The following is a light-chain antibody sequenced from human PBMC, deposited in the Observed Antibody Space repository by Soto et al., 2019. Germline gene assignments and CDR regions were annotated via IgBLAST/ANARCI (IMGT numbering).Light chain of an antibody. CDR1: QSVSSSY. V-gene: IGKV3-20*01. CDR2: GAS. J-gene: IGKJ5*01. CDR3: QQYGTSPPSS. Sequence: EIVLTQSPGTLSLSPGERATLSCRASQSVSSSYLAWYQQKPGQAPRLLINGASSRATGIPDRFSGSGSGTDFTLTISRLEPEDFAVYYCQQYGTSPPSSFGQGTHWRL.